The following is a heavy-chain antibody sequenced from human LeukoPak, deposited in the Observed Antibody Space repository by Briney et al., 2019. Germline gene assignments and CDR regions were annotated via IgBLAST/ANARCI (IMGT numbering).Heavy chain of an antibody. CDR3: ARRRGKYSSSCRLDY. J-gene: IGHJ4*02. D-gene: IGHD6-6*01. Sequence: SETLSLTCTVSGGSISSGSYYWSWIRQPPGKGLEWIGEINHSGSTNYNPSLKSRVTISVDTSKNQFSLKLSSVTAADTAVYYCARRRGKYSSSCRLDYWGQGTLVTVSS. CDR1: GGSISSGSYY. CDR2: INHSGST. V-gene: IGHV4-39*07.